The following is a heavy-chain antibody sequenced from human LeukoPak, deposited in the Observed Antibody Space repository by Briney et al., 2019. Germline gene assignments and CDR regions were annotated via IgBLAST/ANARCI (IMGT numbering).Heavy chain of an antibody. V-gene: IGHV1-69*05. J-gene: IGHJ6*03. CDR3: ARASPFLGVVITHDYYYYYMDV. D-gene: IGHD3-3*01. CDR1: GYTFTSYD. Sequence: GASVKVSCKASGYTFTSYDINWVRQAPGQGLEWMGGIIPIFGTANYAQKFQGRVTITTDESTSTAYMELSSLRSEDTAVYYCARASPFLGVVITHDYYYYYMDVWGKGTTVTVSS. CDR2: IIPIFGTA.